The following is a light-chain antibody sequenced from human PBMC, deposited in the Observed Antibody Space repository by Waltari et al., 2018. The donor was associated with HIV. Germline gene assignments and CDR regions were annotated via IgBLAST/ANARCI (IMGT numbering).Light chain of an antibody. CDR2: ETS. CDR3: QQYSHWPPMT. CDR1: QTVSSH. Sequence: EIVMTQSPVTLSVSPGERATLSCKASQTVSSHLAWYQQKPGQAPRLLMYETSSRATDIPARFSGSGSGTEFTLTISSLQSEDFAVYYCQQYSHWPPMTFGQGTKVEIK. V-gene: IGKV3-15*01. J-gene: IGKJ1*01.